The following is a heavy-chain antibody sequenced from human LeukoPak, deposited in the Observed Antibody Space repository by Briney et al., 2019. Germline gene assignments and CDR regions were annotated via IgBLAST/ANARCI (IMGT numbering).Heavy chain of an antibody. V-gene: IGHV4-34*01. D-gene: IGHD3-22*01. CDR2: INHSGST. Sequence: SETLSLTCAVYGGSFSGYYWSWIRQPPGKGLEWIGEINHSGSTNYNPSLKSRVTISVDTSKKQFSPKLSSVTAADTAVYYCVTYYFDSSGPKKNYWGQGTLVTVSS. CDR1: GGSFSGYY. CDR3: VTYYFDSSGPKKNY. J-gene: IGHJ4*02.